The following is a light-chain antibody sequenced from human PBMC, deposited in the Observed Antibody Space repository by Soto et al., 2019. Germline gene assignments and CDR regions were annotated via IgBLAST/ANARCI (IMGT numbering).Light chain of an antibody. V-gene: IGKV4-1*01. Sequence: DIVMTQSPDSLGVSLGERATINCKSSQSVSYSSNNKNYLAWYQQKPGQPPKLLIYWASTRESGVPDRFSGSGSGTDVTLTISSLQAEDVAGYYCQQYYSTPWTFGQGTKVEIK. CDR2: WAS. J-gene: IGKJ1*01. CDR3: QQYYSTPWT. CDR1: QSVSYSSNNKNY.